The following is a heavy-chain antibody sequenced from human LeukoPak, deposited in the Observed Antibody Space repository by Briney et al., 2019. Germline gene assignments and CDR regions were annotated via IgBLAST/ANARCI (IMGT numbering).Heavy chain of an antibody. V-gene: IGHV4-59*01. CDR2: IYYSGST. CDR3: ARAVISFGAAVAKGFDC. D-gene: IGHD3-16*01. J-gene: IGHJ4*02. CDR1: GGSFSTYY. Sequence: SQTLSLTCTVSGGSFSTYYWGWIRLPPGGGLEWIGYIYYSGSTDYNPSLKSRVTMSLDTSKNQFSLKLSSVTAADTAVYYCARAVISFGAAVAKGFDCWGQGTLVTVSS.